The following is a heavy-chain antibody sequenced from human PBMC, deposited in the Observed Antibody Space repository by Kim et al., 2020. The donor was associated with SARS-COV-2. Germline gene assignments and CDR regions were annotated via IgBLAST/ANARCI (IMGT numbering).Heavy chain of an antibody. CDR2: ISYDGSNK. CDR1: GFTFSSYG. CDR3: ARTYYDFWSGYNLHAYY. D-gene: IGHD3-3*01. J-gene: IGHJ6*01. Sequence: GGSLRLSCAASGFTFSSYGMHWVRQAPGKGLEWVAVISYDGSNKYYADSVKGRFTISRDNSKNTLYLQMNSLRAEDTAVYYCARTYYDFWSGYNLHAYY. V-gene: IGHV3-30*03.